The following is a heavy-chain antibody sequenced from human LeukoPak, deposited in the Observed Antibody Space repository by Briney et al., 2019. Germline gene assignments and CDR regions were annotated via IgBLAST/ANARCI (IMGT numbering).Heavy chain of an antibody. CDR2: INHSGST. V-gene: IGHV4-34*01. D-gene: IGHD3-10*01. CDR1: GGSFSGYY. CDR3: ARGGYYGSGSYYPYHY. Sequence: SDTLSLTCAVYGGSFSGYYWGWIRQPPGKGLEWIGEINHSGSTNYNPSLKSRVTISVDTSKNQFSLKLSSVTAADTAVYYCARGGYYGSGSYYPYHYWGQGTLVTVSS. J-gene: IGHJ4*02.